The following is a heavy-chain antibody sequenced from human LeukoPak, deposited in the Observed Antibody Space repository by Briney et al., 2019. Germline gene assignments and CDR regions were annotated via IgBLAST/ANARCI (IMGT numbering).Heavy chain of an antibody. CDR1: GYSFTSYW. J-gene: IGHJ6*03. D-gene: IGHD4-17*01. CDR2: IYPGDSDT. V-gene: IGHV5-51*01. Sequence: GESLKISCKGSGYSFTSYWIGWVRQMPGKGLEWMGIIYPGDSDTRYSPSFQGQVTISADKSISTAYLQWSSLKASDTAMYYCARIRMTTVTTYYYYYMDVWGKGTTVTVSS. CDR3: ARIRMTTVTTYYYYYMDV.